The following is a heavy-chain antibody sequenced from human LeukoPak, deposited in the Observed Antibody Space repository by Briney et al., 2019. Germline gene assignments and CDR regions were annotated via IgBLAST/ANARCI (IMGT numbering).Heavy chain of an antibody. CDR1: GFIFDDYA. D-gene: IGHD6-6*01. V-gene: IGHV3-43D*03. CDR3: AKDLSSHYYYGMDV. J-gene: IGHJ6*02. Sequence: PGGSLRLSCAASGFIFDDYAMHWVRQAPGKGLEWVSLISWDGGSAYYADSVKGRFTISRDNSKNSLYLQMNSLRAEDTALYYCAKDLSSHYYYGMDVWGQGTTVTVSS. CDR2: ISWDGGSA.